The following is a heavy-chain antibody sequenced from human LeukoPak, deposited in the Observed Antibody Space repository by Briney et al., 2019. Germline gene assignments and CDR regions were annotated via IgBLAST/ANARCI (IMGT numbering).Heavy chain of an antibody. CDR3: ASSPAYSSSWYAIDN. V-gene: IGHV3-13*01. CDR2: IGTAGDT. CDR1: GFTFNNYD. D-gene: IGHD6-13*01. Sequence: GGSLRLSCAASGFTFNNYDMHWVRQAAGKGLEWVSGIGTAGDTYYPASVKGRFTISRENAKSSLYLQINSLSAGDTAVYYCASSPAYSSSWYAIDNWGQGTLDTVSS. J-gene: IGHJ4*02.